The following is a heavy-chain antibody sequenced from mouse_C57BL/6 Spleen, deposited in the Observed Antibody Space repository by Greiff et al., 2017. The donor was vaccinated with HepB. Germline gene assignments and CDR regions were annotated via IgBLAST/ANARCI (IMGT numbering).Heavy chain of an antibody. D-gene: IGHD1-1*01. V-gene: IGHV1-82*01. CDR3: ASYYYGSSPYAMDY. CDR2: IYPGDGDT. J-gene: IGHJ4*01. CDR1: GYAFSSSW. Sequence: QVQLQQSGPELVKPGASVKISCKASGYAFSSSWMNWVKQRPGKGLEWIGRIYPGDGDTNYKGKFKGKATLTADKSSSTAYMQLSSLTSEDSAVYFCASYYYGSSPYAMDYWGQGTSVTVSS.